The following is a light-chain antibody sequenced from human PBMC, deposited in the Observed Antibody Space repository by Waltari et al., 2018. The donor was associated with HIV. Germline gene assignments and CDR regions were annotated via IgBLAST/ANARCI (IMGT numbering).Light chain of an antibody. J-gene: IGLJ3*02. CDR3: QVWDFTTDHVV. CDR1: NVGSKR. V-gene: IGLV3-21*03. Sequence: SYILTQSPSVSVAPGKTAKISCGGGNVGSKRVHWYQQKPGQAPLLVIYDDAARPSGIPARFSGSNSGNTATLTITRVEVGDEADYYCQVWDFTTDHVVFGGGTKLTVL. CDR2: DDA.